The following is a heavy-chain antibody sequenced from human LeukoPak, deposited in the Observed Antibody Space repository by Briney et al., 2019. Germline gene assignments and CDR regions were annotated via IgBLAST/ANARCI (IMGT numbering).Heavy chain of an antibody. V-gene: IGHV3-23*01. J-gene: IGHJ4*02. CDR2: ISGSGGST. CDR1: GFTFSSYG. Sequence: GGSLRLSCAASGFTFSSYGMSWVRQAPGKGLEWVSAISGSGGSTYYADSVKGRFTISRDNSKNTLYLQMNSLRAEDTAVYYCAKDRRYCSSTSCTYFDYWGQGTLVTVSS. CDR3: AKDRRYCSSTSCTYFDY. D-gene: IGHD2-2*01.